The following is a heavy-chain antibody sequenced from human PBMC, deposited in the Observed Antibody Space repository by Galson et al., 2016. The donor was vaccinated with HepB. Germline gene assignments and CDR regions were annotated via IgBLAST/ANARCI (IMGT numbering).Heavy chain of an antibody. Sequence: SLRLSCAASGFTFSDNMMNWVRQAPGKGLEWVAGININGGSRVYAGSVKGRFTISRDNSKNTLSLQMNSLRVEDTALYYCAKSSGPSYHHYYMDVWGKGTTVTVSS. CDR1: GFTFSDNM. CDR2: ININGGSR. J-gene: IGHJ6*03. V-gene: IGHV3-23*01. D-gene: IGHD3-22*01. CDR3: AKSSGPSYHHYYMDV.